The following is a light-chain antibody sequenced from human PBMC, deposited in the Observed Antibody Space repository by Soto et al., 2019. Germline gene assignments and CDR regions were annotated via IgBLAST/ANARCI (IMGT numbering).Light chain of an antibody. Sequence: EIVMTQSPATLSVSPGERATLSCRASQSVSSSYLAWYQQKPGQAPRLLIYGASTRATGIPARFSGSGSGTEFTLTISSLEPEDFAVYYCQQRSNWPLTFGGGTKVDIK. CDR1: QSVSSSY. CDR3: QQRSNWPLT. J-gene: IGKJ4*01. CDR2: GAS. V-gene: IGKV3D-20*02.